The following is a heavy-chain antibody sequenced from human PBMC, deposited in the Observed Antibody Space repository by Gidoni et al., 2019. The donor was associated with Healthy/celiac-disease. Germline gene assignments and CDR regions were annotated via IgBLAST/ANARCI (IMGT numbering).Heavy chain of an antibody. CDR2: IWYDGSNK. D-gene: IGHD3-22*01. J-gene: IGHJ4*02. Sequence: QVQLVESGGGVVQPGRSLRLSCAASGFTFSSYGMHWVRQAPGKGLEWGAVIWYDGSNKYYADSVKCRFTISRENSKNTLYLQMNSLRAEDTAVYYCARTYYYDSSGYYPFDYWGQGTLVTVSS. CDR3: ARTYYYDSSGYYPFDY. V-gene: IGHV3-33*01. CDR1: GFTFSSYG.